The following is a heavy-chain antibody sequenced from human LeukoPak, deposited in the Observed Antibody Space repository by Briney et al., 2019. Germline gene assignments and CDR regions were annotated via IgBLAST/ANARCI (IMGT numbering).Heavy chain of an antibody. Sequence: PGGSLRLSCAASGFTFSSYGMHWVRQAPGKGLEWVAVIWYDGSNKYYADSVKGRFTISRDNSKNTLYLQMNSLRAEDTAVYYCARGTSMVRGAYFDYWGQGTLVTVSS. CDR2: IWYDGSNK. V-gene: IGHV3-30*19. J-gene: IGHJ4*02. CDR3: ARGTSMVRGAYFDY. D-gene: IGHD3-10*01. CDR1: GFTFSSYG.